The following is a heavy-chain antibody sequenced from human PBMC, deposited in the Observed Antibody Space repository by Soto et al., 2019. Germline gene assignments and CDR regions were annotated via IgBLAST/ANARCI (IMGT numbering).Heavy chain of an antibody. CDR2: IIPIFGTA. Sequence: SVKVSCKASGGTFSSYAISWVRQAPGQGLEWMGGIIPIFGTANYAQKFQGRVTITADESTSTAYMEKSSLRSEDTAVYNSARESSYYDSSGYSPEHFDYWGQGTLVTVSS. J-gene: IGHJ4*02. CDR3: ARESSYYDSSGYSPEHFDY. D-gene: IGHD3-22*01. V-gene: IGHV1-69*13. CDR1: GGTFSSYA.